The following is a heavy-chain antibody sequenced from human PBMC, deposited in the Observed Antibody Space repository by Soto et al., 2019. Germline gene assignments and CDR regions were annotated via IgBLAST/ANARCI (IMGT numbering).Heavy chain of an antibody. V-gene: IGHV3-66*01. CDR3: AIFDYGTFDF. J-gene: IGHJ3*01. CDR2: HYSGGST. D-gene: IGHD4-17*01. Sequence: VQLVESGGGLVQPGESLRLSCAVSGFSVSGNFMSWVRQAPGKGLEWVSDHYSGGSTYYADSVKGRFTISRDIPKNTLYLQMNSLRPEDTAAYYCAIFDYGTFDFWGRGTMVTVSS. CDR1: GFSVSGNF.